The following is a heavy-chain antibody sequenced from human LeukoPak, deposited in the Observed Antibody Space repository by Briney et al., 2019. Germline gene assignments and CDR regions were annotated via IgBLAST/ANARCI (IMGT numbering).Heavy chain of an antibody. D-gene: IGHD2-21*01. CDR3: ARDFAYKKFDY. J-gene: IGHJ4*02. CDR1: AFAFDTYT. Sequence: GGSLRLSCVASAFAFDTYTMEWVRLAPGKGLEWVATINPDGNKKGVADSVRGRFTISRDDAENSLYLQMNSLRAEDTAVYYCARDFAYKKFDYWGQGTLVTVSS. V-gene: IGHV3-7*03. CDR2: INPDGNKK.